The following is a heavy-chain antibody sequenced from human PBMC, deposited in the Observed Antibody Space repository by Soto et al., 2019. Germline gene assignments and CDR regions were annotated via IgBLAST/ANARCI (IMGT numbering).Heavy chain of an antibody. J-gene: IGHJ4*02. CDR1: GGSFSGYY. V-gene: IGHV4-34*01. Sequence: SETLSLTCAVYGGSFSGYYWSWIRQPPGKGLEWIGEINHSGSTNYNPSLKSRVTISVDTSKNQFSLKLSSVTAADTAVYYCARVRLVAPFDYWGQGTLVTVSS. CDR3: ARVRLVAPFDY. D-gene: IGHD2-8*02. CDR2: INHSGST.